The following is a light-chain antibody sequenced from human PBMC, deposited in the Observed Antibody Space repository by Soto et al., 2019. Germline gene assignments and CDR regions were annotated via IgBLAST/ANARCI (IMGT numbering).Light chain of an antibody. CDR3: QQRSNWPPRIT. CDR1: QCVSSN. Sequence: EIGITQSPATLSVSPGEKATLSFKALQCVSSNLAWYQQKPGQAPRLLIYDASNRATGIPARFSGSGSGTDFTLTISSLEPEDFAVYYCQQRSNWPPRITFGQGTRLEIK. V-gene: IGKV3-11*01. CDR2: DAS. J-gene: IGKJ5*01.